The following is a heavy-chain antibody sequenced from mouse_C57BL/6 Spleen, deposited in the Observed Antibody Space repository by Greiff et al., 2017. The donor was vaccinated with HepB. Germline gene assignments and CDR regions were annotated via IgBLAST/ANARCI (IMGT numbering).Heavy chain of an antibody. V-gene: IGHV2-9-1*01. CDR2: IWTGGGT. D-gene: IGHD1-1*01. Sequence: VKLMESGPGLVAPSQSLSITCTVSGFSLTSYAISWVRQPPGKGLEWLGVIWTGGGTNYNSALKSRLSISKDNSKSQVFLKMNRLQTADTARYYCARNLLYYYGSSDWYFDVWGTGTTVTVSS. J-gene: IGHJ1*03. CDR3: ARNLLYYYGSSDWYFDV. CDR1: GFSLTSYA.